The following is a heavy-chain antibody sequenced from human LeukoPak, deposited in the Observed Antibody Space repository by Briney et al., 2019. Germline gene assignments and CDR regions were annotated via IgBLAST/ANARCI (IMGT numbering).Heavy chain of an antibody. CDR3: ASYTDAFDI. D-gene: IGHD3-16*01. Sequence: PSETLSLTCTVSGGSVSSYYWSWIRQPPGKGLEWIGSIYHSGSAYYNPSLESRVTISVDTSKNQFSLKLTSVTAADTAAYYCASYTDAFDIWGQGTMVTVSS. V-gene: IGHV4-59*08. J-gene: IGHJ3*02. CDR1: GGSVSSYY. CDR2: IYHSGSA.